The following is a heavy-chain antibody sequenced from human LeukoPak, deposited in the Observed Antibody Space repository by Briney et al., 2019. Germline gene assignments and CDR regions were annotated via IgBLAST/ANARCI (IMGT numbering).Heavy chain of an antibody. D-gene: IGHD5/OR15-5a*01. CDR3: ARGVYGTALFY. CDR2: VDPEDGET. V-gene: IGHV1-69-2*01. J-gene: IGHJ4*02. CDR1: GYTFTDYY. Sequence: GASVEVSCKASGYTFTDYYMHWVQQAPGKGLEWMGRVDPEDGETIYAEKFQGRVTITADTSTDTAYMELRSLRSDDTAVYYCARGVYGTALFYWGQGTLVTVSS.